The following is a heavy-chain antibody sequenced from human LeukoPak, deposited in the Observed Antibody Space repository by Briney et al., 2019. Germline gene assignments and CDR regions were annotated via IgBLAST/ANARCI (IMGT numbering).Heavy chain of an antibody. CDR3: ARVWELSFDH. CDR2: SYSGGSR. D-gene: IGHD1-26*01. V-gene: IGHV3-53*01. Sequence: GGSLRLSCAASGFTVSTGHMSWVRQAPGKGLEWVAVSYSGGSRHYAESVKGRFTISRDNSKNTLYLQMNSLRAEDTALYYCARVWELSFDHWGQGTLVTVSS. J-gene: IGHJ4*02. CDR1: GFTVSTGH.